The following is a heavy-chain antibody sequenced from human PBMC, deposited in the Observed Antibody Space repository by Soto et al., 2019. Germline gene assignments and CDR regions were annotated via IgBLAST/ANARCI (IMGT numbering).Heavy chain of an antibody. Sequence: GGSLRLSCAASGFTFSSYAMSWVRQAPGKGLEWVSAISGSGGSTYYADSVKGRFTISRDNSKNTLYLQMNSLRAEDTAVYYCAKDRQRRYYYYGMDVWGQGTTVTVSS. CDR3: AKDRQRRYYYYGMDV. J-gene: IGHJ6*02. CDR2: ISGSGGST. V-gene: IGHV3-23*01. CDR1: GFTFSSYA.